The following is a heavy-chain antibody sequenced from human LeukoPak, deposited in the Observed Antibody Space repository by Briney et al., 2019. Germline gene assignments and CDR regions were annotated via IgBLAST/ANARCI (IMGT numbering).Heavy chain of an antibody. D-gene: IGHD6-19*01. CDR1: GYSFTSYW. CDR2: IYPGDSDT. J-gene: IGHJ4*02. Sequence: GGALQISCKGSGYSFTSYWIGWVRQLPGKGLEGMGIIYPGDSDTRYSPSFQGQVTISADKSISTAYLQWSSLKASDTAMYHCARGPIRGGQWLAYWGQGTLVTVSS. V-gene: IGHV5-51*01. CDR3: ARGPIRGGQWLAY.